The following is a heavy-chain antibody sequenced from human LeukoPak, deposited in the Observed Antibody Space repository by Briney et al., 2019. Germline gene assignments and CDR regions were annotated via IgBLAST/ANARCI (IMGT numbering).Heavy chain of an antibody. Sequence: GASVKVSCKASGYTFTSYAMHWVRQAPGQRLEWMGWINAGNGNTKYSQKFQGRVTITRDTSASTAYMELSSLRSEDTAVYYCAREVVVAATRCNWFDPWGQGTLVTVSS. CDR1: GYTFTSYA. J-gene: IGHJ5*02. CDR3: AREVVVAATRCNWFDP. CDR2: INAGNGNT. V-gene: IGHV1-3*01. D-gene: IGHD2-15*01.